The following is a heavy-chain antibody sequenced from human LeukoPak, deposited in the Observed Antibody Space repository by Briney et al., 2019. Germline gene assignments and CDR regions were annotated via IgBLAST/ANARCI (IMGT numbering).Heavy chain of an antibody. V-gene: IGHV3-9*01. J-gene: IGHJ4*02. CDR2: ISWNSGSI. D-gene: IGHD6-19*01. Sequence: GRSLRLSCAASGFTFNDYAMNWVRQAPGKGLEWVSGISWNSGSICYADSVKGRFTISRDNAKNSLYLQMNSLRAEDTALYYCAKDREAVAGAYYFDYWGQGTLDTVSS. CDR3: AKDREAVAGAYYFDY. CDR1: GFTFNDYA.